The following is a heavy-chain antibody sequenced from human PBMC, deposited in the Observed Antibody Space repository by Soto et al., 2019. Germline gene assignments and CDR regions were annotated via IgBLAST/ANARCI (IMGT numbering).Heavy chain of an antibody. Sequence: QVQLQESGPGLVKPSQTLSLTCTVSGGSISSGGYYWSWIRQHPGKGLEWIGYIYYSGSTYYNPSLKIRVTISVDTSKNQFSLKLSSVTAADTAVYYCARGVFCSSTSCYEYNWFDPWGQGTLVTVSS. D-gene: IGHD2-2*01. J-gene: IGHJ5*02. CDR2: IYYSGST. CDR1: GGSISSGGYY. V-gene: IGHV4-31*03. CDR3: ARGVFCSSTSCYEYNWFDP.